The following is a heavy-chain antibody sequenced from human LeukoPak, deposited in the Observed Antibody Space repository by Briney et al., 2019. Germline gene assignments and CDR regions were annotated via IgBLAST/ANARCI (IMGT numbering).Heavy chain of an antibody. V-gene: IGHV1-18*01. Sequence: GASVKASCKASGYTFTSYALTWVRQAPGQGLEWMGYIDPYNGNTNYAQKFQGRVTMTTDRSTNTGYMDLRSLRSDDTAVYYCARDRRGYNGILRYWGQGALVTVSS. J-gene: IGHJ4*02. CDR3: ARDRRGYNGILRY. CDR2: IDPYNGNT. CDR1: GYTFTSYA. D-gene: IGHD1-1*01.